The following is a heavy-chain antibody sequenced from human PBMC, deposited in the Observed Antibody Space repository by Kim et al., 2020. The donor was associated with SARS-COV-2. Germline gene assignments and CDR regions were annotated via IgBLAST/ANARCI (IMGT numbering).Heavy chain of an antibody. CDR3: AKDPRYSGSPILDY. V-gene: IGHV3-23*01. J-gene: IGHJ4*02. CDR2: ISGSGGST. D-gene: IGHD1-26*01. Sequence: GGSLRLSCAASGFIFSSYAMSWVRQAPGKGLEWVSAISGSGGSTYYADSVMGRFTISRDNSKNTLYLQMNSLRAEDTAVYYCAKDPRYSGSPILDYWGQGTLVTVSS. CDR1: GFIFSSYA.